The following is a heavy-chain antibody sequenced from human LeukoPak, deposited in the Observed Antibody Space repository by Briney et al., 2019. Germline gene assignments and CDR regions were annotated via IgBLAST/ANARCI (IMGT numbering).Heavy chain of an antibody. D-gene: IGHD3-10*01. CDR2: IYYSGST. Sequence: PSETLSLTCTVSGGSISSYYWSWIRQPPGKGLEWIGYIYYSGSTNYNPSLKSRVTISVDTSKNQFSLKLSSVTAADTAAYYCARGRYYGSGSPDVWGKGTTVTVSS. CDR1: GGSISSYY. V-gene: IGHV4-59*01. J-gene: IGHJ6*04. CDR3: ARGRYYGSGSPDV.